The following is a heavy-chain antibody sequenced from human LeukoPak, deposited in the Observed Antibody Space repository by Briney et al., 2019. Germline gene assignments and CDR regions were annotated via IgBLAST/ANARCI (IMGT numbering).Heavy chain of an antibody. V-gene: IGHV1-8*03. D-gene: IGHD3-10*01. CDR2: MNPNSGNT. CDR3: AKEDYGSGSYRQDFEVWDY. J-gene: IGHJ4*02. CDR1: GYTFTSYD. Sequence: ASVKVSCKASGYTFTSYDINWVRQATGQGLEWMGWMNPNSGNTGYAQKFQGRVTITADESSSTVYMELSSLISEDTALYYCAKEDYGSGSYRQDFEVWDYWGQGTLVTVSS.